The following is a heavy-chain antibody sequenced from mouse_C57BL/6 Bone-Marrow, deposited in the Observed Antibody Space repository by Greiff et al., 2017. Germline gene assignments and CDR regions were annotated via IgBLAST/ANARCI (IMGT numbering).Heavy chain of an antibody. V-gene: IGHV1-53*01. Sequence: QVQLQQPGTELVKPGASVKLSCKASGYTFTSYWMHWVKQRPGQGLEWIGNINPSNGGTNYNEKFKSKATLTVDKSSSTAYMQLSSLTSEDSAVYYCASELSFYYYGRTGGYFDVWGTGTTVTVSS. CDR1: GYTFTSYW. J-gene: IGHJ1*03. D-gene: IGHD1-1*01. CDR3: ASELSFYYYGRTGGYFDV. CDR2: INPSNGGT.